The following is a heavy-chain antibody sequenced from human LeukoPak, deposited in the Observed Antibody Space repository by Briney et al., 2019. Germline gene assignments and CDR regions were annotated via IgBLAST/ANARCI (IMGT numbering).Heavy chain of an antibody. CDR2: INPNSGGT. CDR3: ARDPLVGTTTEFDY. V-gene: IGHV1-2*02. D-gene: IGHD1-26*01. CDR1: GYMFIAYA. Sequence: ASVKVSCKTSGYMFIAYAIHWVRQAPGQGLEWMGWINPNSGGTNYAQKSQGRVIMTRDTSTRTVYTELSRLTSDDTAVYYCARDPLVGTTTEFDYWGQGTLVTVSS. J-gene: IGHJ4*02.